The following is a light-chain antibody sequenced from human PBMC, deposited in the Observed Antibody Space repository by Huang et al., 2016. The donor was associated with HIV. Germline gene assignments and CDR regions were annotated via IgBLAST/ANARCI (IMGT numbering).Light chain of an antibody. Sequence: DIHMTQSPASLSASVGDRVTITCRASQNINNYLNWYQQKPGKVPKLPIYGAATLQSGVPSRFSGSVAGTEFTLTISSLQSEDLAPYYCQQTHSTPPYTFGQGTKVEI. J-gene: IGKJ2*01. CDR1: QNINNY. CDR2: GAA. CDR3: QQTHSTPPYT. V-gene: IGKV1-39*01.